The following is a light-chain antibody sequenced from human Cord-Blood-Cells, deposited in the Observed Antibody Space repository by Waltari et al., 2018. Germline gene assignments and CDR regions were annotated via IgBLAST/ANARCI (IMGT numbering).Light chain of an antibody. CDR1: QSIRSW. V-gene: IGKV1-5*03. CDR3: QQYNSYSFT. CDR2: KAS. J-gene: IGKJ3*01. Sequence: DIQMTQYPSTRSASVGDRVTITCRASQSIRSWLAWYQQKPGKAPKLLIYKASSLESGVPSRFSGSGSGTEFTLTISSLQPDDFATYYCQQYNSYSFTFGPGTKVDIK.